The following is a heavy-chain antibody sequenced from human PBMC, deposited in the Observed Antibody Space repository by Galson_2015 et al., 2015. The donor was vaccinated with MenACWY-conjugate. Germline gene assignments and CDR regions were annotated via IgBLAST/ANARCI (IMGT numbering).Heavy chain of an antibody. CDR2: INWKGAST. D-gene: IGHD6-13*01. CDR1: GFTFEDYG. V-gene: IGHV3-20*04. Sequence: SLRLSCAGSGFTFEDYGMSWVRQAPGKGLEWVSGINWKGASTGYEDSVKGRFTISRDKAKNPLNLQINSLRAEDTALYYCEREEPSSVIAAGARQYWGQGTLVTVSS. CDR3: EREEPSSVIAAGARQY. J-gene: IGHJ1*01.